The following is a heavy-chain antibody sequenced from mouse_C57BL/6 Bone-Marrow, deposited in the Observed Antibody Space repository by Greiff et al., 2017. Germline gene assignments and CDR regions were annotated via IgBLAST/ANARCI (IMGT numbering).Heavy chain of an antibody. D-gene: IGHD1-3*01. J-gene: IGHJ4*01. CDR2: ISSGGSYT. CDR1: GFTFSSYG. Sequence: EVMLVGSGGDLVKPGGSLKLSYAASGFTFSSYGMSWVRQTPDKRLEWVATISSGGSYTYYPDSVTGRFTISRDNAKNTLYLQMSSLKSEDTAMYYCAIRNNYEDYYAMDYWGQGTSVTVSS. V-gene: IGHV5-6*02. CDR3: AIRNNYEDYYAMDY.